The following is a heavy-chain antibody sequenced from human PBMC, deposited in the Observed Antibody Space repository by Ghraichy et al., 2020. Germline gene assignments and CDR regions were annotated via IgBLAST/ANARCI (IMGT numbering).Heavy chain of an antibody. D-gene: IGHD1-14*01. Sequence: GESLNISCAASGFTFSSYWMSWVRQAPGKGLEWVANIKQDGSEKYYVDSVKGRFTISRDNAKNSLYLQMNSLRAEDTAVYYCARDSPSITRGYYYYYMDVWGKGTTVTVSS. V-gene: IGHV3-7*03. J-gene: IGHJ6*03. CDR3: ARDSPSITRGYYYYYMDV. CDR1: GFTFSSYW. CDR2: IKQDGSEK.